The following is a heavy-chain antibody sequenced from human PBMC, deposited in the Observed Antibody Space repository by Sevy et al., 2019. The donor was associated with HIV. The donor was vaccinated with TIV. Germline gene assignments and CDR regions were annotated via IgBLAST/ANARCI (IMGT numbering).Heavy chain of an antibody. Sequence: GGSLRLSCAASGFTFFAYTMHWVRRAPGKGLEWVALLSYDINNKYYADSVKGRFTISRDNSKNTLYLQMNSLRPEDTAVYYSARDLASSGNGLDVWGQGTTVTVSS. CDR3: ARDLASSGNGLDV. CDR2: LSYDINNK. CDR1: GFTFFAYT. V-gene: IGHV3-30-3*01. J-gene: IGHJ6*02. D-gene: IGHD3-3*02.